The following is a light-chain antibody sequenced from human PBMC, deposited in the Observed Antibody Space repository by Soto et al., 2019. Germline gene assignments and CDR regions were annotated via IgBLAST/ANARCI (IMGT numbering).Light chain of an antibody. CDR3: QQYAGSPRT. V-gene: IGKV3-20*01. CDR1: QSVRSNY. CDR2: DAS. Sequence: EIVLTQSPGTLSLSPGETATHSCRASQSVRSNYLAWYQQKPGQAPRLLIYDASSRATGIPDRFSGSGSDTDFTLTISRLDPEDFAVHYCQQYAGSPRTFGQGTKLEIK. J-gene: IGKJ2*02.